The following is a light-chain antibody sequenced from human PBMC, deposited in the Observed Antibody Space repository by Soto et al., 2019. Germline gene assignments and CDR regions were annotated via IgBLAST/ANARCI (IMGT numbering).Light chain of an antibody. Sequence: IVMTQSPDTLSVSPGERATLSCTSSQGVSSNLAWYQQKPGQAPRLLIYDTYTRATGTPARFSGSGSGAAFTLTISSLQSEDFVVYYCQQYNNWPPITFGQGTRLEIK. CDR1: QGVSSN. CDR3: QQYNNWPPIT. V-gene: IGKV3-15*01. J-gene: IGKJ5*01. CDR2: DTY.